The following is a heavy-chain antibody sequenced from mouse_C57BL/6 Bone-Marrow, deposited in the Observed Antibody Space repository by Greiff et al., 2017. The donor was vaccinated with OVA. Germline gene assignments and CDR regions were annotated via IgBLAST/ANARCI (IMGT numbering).Heavy chain of an antibody. Sequence: QVQLQQSGPGLVAPSQSLSITCTVSGFSLTSYGVRWVRQPPGKGLEWLGVIWGDGSTNYHSALISRLSISKDNSKSQVFLKLNSLQTDDTATYYGAEAEMGYDYDGAWFAYWGQGTLVTVSA. CDR3: AEAEMGYDYDGAWFAY. CDR2: IWGDGST. CDR1: GFSLTSYG. D-gene: IGHD2-4*01. J-gene: IGHJ3*01. V-gene: IGHV2-3*01.